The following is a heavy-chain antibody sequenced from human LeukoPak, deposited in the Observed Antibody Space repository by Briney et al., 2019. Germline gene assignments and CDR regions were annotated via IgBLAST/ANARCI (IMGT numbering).Heavy chain of an antibody. V-gene: IGHV3-33*03. CDR2: IWNDGSNT. CDR3: ARHSSGWWDAFDF. D-gene: IGHD6-19*01. CDR1: GFIFSDYG. Sequence: GGSLRLSCAASGFIFSDYGMHWVRQPPGKGLEWVAVIWNDGSNTYYGDSVKGLFTISRDNSENTLYLQMNSLRAEDTAVYYCARHSSGWWDAFDFWGQGTMVTVSS. J-gene: IGHJ3*01.